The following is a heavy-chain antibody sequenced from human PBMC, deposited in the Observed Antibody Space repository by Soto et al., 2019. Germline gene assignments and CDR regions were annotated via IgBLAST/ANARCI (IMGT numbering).Heavy chain of an antibody. CDR3: ARDLNVDGIAAAATGY. J-gene: IGHJ4*02. CDR2: IIPIFGTA. Sequence: SVRVSCKASGGTFSSYAISWVRQAPGQGLEWMGGIIPIFGTANYAQKFQGRVTITADESTSTAYMELSSLRSEDTAVYYCARDLNVDGIAAAATGYWGQGTLVTVSS. D-gene: IGHD6-13*01. CDR1: GGTFSSYA. V-gene: IGHV1-69*13.